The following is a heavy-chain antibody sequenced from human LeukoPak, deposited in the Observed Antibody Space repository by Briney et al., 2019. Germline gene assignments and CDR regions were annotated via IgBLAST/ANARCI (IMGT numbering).Heavy chain of an antibody. CDR2: IIPIFGTA. D-gene: IGHD6-13*01. J-gene: IGHJ6*03. CDR1: GYTFTSYG. Sequence: GASVKVSCKASGYTFTSYGISWVRQAPGQGLEWMGGIIPIFGTANYAQKFQGRVTITADKSTSTAYMELSSLRSEDTAVYYCARARLAAAPYYMDVWGKGTTVTVSS. CDR3: ARARLAAAPYYMDV. V-gene: IGHV1-69*06.